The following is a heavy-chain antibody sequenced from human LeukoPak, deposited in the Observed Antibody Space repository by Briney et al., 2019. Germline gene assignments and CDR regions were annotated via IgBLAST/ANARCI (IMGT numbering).Heavy chain of an antibody. CDR3: ATAVASSSGWYADY. Sequence: GRSLRLSCAASGFTFRSYGMYWVRQAPGKGLEWVAVIWYDGSNKYYADSVKGRFTVSRDNSKNTLYLQMNSLRAEDTAVYYCATAVASSSGWYADYWGQGTLVTVSS. J-gene: IGHJ4*02. CDR2: IWYDGSNK. D-gene: IGHD6-19*01. V-gene: IGHV3-33*07. CDR1: GFTFRSYG.